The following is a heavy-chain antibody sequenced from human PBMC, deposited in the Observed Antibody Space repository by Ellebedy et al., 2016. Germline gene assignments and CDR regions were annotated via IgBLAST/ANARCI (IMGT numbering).Heavy chain of an antibody. D-gene: IGHD6-13*01. CDR1: GFTFDDYA. V-gene: IGHV3-43D*03. CDR3: AKDVHSSSWYEAGDYYYYGMDV. CDR2: ISWDGGST. J-gene: IGHJ6*02. Sequence: GGSLRLXXAASGFTFDDYAMHWVRQAPGKGLEWVSLISWDGGSTYYADSVKGRFTISRDNSKNSLYLQMNSLRAEDTALYYCAKDVHSSSWYEAGDYYYYGMDVWGQGTTVTVSS.